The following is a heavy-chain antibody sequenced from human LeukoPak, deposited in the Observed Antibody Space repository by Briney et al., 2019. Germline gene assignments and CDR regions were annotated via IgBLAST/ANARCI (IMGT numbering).Heavy chain of an antibody. Sequence: ASVKVSCKASGGTFISYAISWVRQAPGQGLEWMGGIIPIFGTANYAQKFQGRVTITADESTSTAYMELSSLRSEDTAVYYCARRNYGGNSLDYWGQGTLVTVSS. CDR2: IIPIFGTA. V-gene: IGHV1-69*13. CDR1: GGTFISYA. D-gene: IGHD4-23*01. J-gene: IGHJ4*02. CDR3: ARRNYGGNSLDY.